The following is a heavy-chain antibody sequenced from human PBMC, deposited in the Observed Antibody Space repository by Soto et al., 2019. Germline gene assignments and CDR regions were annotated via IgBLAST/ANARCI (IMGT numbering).Heavy chain of an antibody. Sequence: GASVKVSCKASGYTFTSYAMHWARQAPGQRLEWMGWINAGNGNTKYSQKFQGRVTITRDTSASTAYMELSSLRSEDTAVYYCARDKYSSSWADAFDIWGQGTMVTVSS. V-gene: IGHV1-3*01. D-gene: IGHD6-13*01. CDR1: GYTFTSYA. CDR2: INAGNGNT. CDR3: ARDKYSSSWADAFDI. J-gene: IGHJ3*02.